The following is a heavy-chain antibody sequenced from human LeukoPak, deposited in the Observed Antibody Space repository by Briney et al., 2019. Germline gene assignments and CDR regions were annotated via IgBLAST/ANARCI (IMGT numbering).Heavy chain of an antibody. CDR1: GFTFSSYS. Sequence: PGGSLTLSCAASGFTFSSYSMNWVRQAPGKGLEWVSSISSSSSYIYYADSVKGRFTISRDNAKNSLYLQMNSLRAEDTAVYYCARDIKSSSGYPFDYWGQGTLVTVSS. CDR3: ARDIKSSSGYPFDY. D-gene: IGHD3-22*01. V-gene: IGHV3-21*01. CDR2: ISSSSSYI. J-gene: IGHJ4*02.